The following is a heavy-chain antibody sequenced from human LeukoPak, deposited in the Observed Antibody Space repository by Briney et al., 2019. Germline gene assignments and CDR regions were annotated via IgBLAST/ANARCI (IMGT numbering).Heavy chain of an antibody. CDR1: GLSVSSNY. CDR3: ARSFYDILIGYYQYFDY. Sequence: GGSLRLSCVASGLSVSSNYMSWVRQAPGKGLEWVSAIYRDGSSYYAESVKGRFTISRDNSKNTLYIQMNSLRAEDTAVYYCARSFYDILIGYYQYFDYWGQGTLVTVS. V-gene: IGHV3-66*01. D-gene: IGHD3-9*01. J-gene: IGHJ4*02. CDR2: IYRDGSS.